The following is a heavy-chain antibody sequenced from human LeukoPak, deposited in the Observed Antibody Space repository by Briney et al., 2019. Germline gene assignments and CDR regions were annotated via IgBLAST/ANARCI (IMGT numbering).Heavy chain of an antibody. Sequence: SETLSLTCTVSGGSISSGGYYWSWIRQHPGKGLEWIVYIYYSGSTYYNPSLKSRVTISVDTSKNQFSLKLSSVTAADTAVYYCAREPSYDYGDYVSPIDYWGQGTLVTVSS. CDR3: AREPSYDYGDYVSPIDY. CDR1: GGSISSGGYY. J-gene: IGHJ4*02. V-gene: IGHV4-31*03. D-gene: IGHD4-17*01. CDR2: IYYSGST.